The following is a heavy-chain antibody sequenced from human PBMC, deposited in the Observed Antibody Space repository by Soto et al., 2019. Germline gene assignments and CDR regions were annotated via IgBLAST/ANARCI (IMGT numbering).Heavy chain of an antibody. D-gene: IGHD5-18*01. V-gene: IGHV3-23*01. CDR2: ISGSGGST. Sequence: GGSLRLSCAASGFTFSSYAMSWVRQAPGKGLEWVSAISGSGGSTYYAASVKGRFTITRDNSKNTLYLQMNSLRAEDTAVYYCAKARDTAMVTGTPIDYWGQGTLVTVSS. J-gene: IGHJ4*02. CDR1: GFTFSSYA. CDR3: AKARDTAMVTGTPIDY.